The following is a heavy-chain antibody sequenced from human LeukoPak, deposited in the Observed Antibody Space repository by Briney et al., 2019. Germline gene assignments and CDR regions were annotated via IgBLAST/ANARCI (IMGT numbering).Heavy chain of an antibody. CDR3: ARCSTALFWAGFVDNWGSPWFDP. V-gene: IGHV4-39*01. J-gene: IGHJ5*02. Sequence: SSETLSLTCTVSGGSISSSSYYWGWIRQPPGKGLEWIGSIYYSGSTYYNPSLKSRVTISVDTSKNQFSLKLSSVTAADTAVYYCARCSTALFWAGFVDNWGSPWFDPWGQGTLVTVSS. D-gene: IGHD7-27*01. CDR1: GGSISSSSYY. CDR2: IYYSGST.